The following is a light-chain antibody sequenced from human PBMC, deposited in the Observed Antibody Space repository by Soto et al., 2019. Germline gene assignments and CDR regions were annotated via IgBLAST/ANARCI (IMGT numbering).Light chain of an antibody. V-gene: IGKV1-5*03. Sequence: DIQMNQSPSTLCATVGDRVTISCRASQSISSWLAWYQQKPGKAPKLLIYKASSLESGVPSRFSGSGSGTEFTLTISSLQPDDFATYYYQQYNSYSSWTFGQGTMWIS. CDR3: QQYNSYSSWT. J-gene: IGKJ1*01. CDR2: KAS. CDR1: QSISSW.